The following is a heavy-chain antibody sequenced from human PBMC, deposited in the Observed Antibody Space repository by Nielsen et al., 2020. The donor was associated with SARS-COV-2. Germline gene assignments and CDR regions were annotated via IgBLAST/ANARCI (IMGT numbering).Heavy chain of an antibody. CDR3: ERVLTGHGFDP. CDR1: GFTFSSYS. D-gene: IGHD3-9*01. V-gene: IGHV3-21*01. Sequence: GESLKISCAASGFTFSSYSMNWVRQAPGKGLEWVSSISSSSSYIYYADSVKGRFTISRDNAKNSLYLQMNSLRAEDTAVYYCERVLTGHGFDPWGQGTMVTVSS. CDR2: ISSSSSYI. J-gene: IGHJ5*02.